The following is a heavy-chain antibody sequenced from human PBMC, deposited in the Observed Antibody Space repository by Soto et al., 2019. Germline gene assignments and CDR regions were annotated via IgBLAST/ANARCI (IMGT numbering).Heavy chain of an antibody. Sequence: AGGSLRLSCAASGFTFSSYAMHWVRQAPGKGLEYVSAISSNGGSTYYANSVKGRFTISRDNSKNTLYLQMGSLRAEDMAVYYCARGAYYDFWSGYWSLYYWGQGTLVTVSS. J-gene: IGHJ4*02. CDR3: ARGAYYDFWSGYWSLYY. D-gene: IGHD3-3*01. CDR1: GFTFSSYA. CDR2: ISSNGGST. V-gene: IGHV3-64*01.